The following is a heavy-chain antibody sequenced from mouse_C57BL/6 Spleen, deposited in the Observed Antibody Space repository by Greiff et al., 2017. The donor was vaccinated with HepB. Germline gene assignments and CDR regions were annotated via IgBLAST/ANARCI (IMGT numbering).Heavy chain of an antibody. D-gene: IGHD2-4*01. CDR2: INPGSGGT. J-gene: IGHJ4*01. CDR1: GYAFTNYL. V-gene: IGHV1-54*01. Sequence: VQLQQSGAELVRPGTSVKVSCKASGYAFTNYLIEWVKQRPGQGLEWIGVINPGSGGTNYNEKFKGKATLTADKSSSTAYMQLSSLTSEDSAVYFCASGGLRRGYAMDYWGQGTSVTVSS. CDR3: ASGGLRRGYAMDY.